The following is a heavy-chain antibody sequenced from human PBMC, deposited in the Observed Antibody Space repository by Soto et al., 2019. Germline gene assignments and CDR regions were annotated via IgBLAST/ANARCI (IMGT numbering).Heavy chain of an antibody. D-gene: IGHD3-22*01. J-gene: IGHJ4*02. CDR1: GYTFTYYT. Sequence: ASVKVSCKASGYTFTYYTVHWVRQAPGQRLEWMGWINAGDGNTKYSPNFQGRVTITKDTSASTVYMGLSSLRSEDTAVYSCTRDYYDSSGYYPKFDYWGQGTLVTVSS. CDR3: TRDYYDSSGYYPKFDY. V-gene: IGHV1-3*01. CDR2: INAGDGNT.